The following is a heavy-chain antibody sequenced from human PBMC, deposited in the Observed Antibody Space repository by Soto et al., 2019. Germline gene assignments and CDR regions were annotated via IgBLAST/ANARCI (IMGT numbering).Heavy chain of an antibody. CDR3: AREMTAARGGS. CDR2: MYSGGPT. J-gene: IGHJ5*02. Sequence: EVQVVESGGGLVQPGGSLRLSCAASGFTVRSSYMSWVRQAPGKGLEWVSSMYSGGPTYYADSVRGRFSISRDNSTNTLFLQMNSMRAADTAVYYCAREMTAARGGSWGQGALVNVSS. V-gene: IGHV3-66*01. D-gene: IGHD2-21*02. CDR1: GFTVRSSY.